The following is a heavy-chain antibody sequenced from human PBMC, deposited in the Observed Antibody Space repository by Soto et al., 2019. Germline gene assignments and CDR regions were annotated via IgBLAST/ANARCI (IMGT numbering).Heavy chain of an antibody. CDR3: ASSWDPSYYYYGMDV. CDR1: GYTLISYG. J-gene: IGHJ6*02. CDR2: ITTDKGKT. Sequence: SVHDSRKTSGYTLISYGIRWVRQAPGQGLEWMGWITTDKGKTTYAQKFQGRVTMTTDTSTSTAYMELRSLRSEDRAVYYCASSWDPSYYYYGMDVWG. V-gene: IGHV1-18*01. D-gene: IGHD1-26*01.